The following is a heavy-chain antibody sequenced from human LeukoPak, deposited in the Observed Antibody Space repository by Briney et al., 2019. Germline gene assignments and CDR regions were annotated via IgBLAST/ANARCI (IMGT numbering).Heavy chain of an antibody. V-gene: IGHV3-23*01. J-gene: IGHJ4*02. CDR3: ARAAVVTSPFDY. D-gene: IGHD4-23*01. CDR2: ISNNGGYT. CDR1: GFTFSSSA. Sequence: GGSLRLSCAASGFTFSSSAMSWVRQAPGKGLEWVSAISNNGGYTYYADSVQGRFTISRDNSKSTLCLQMNSLRAEDTAMYYCARAAVVTSPFDYWGQGTLVTVSS.